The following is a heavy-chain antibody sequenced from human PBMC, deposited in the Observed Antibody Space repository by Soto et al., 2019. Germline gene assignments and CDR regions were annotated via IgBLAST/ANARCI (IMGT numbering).Heavy chain of an antibody. V-gene: IGHV3-23*01. CDR3: ARVRFGELI. CDR1: GFTFSSYA. CDR2: IGVGGGDR. J-gene: IGHJ4*02. D-gene: IGHD3-10*01. Sequence: EVQLLESGGGLVQPGGSLRLSCAASGFTFSSYAMSWVRQAPGKGLEWVSIIGVGGGDRYYPESVKGRFTISRDNSRDTLYLEMNSLRDEDTAVYYCARVRFGELIWGQGHLVTVSS.